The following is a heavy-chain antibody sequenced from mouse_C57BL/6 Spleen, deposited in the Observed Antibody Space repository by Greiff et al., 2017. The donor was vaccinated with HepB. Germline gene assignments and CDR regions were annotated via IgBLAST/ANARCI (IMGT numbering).Heavy chain of an antibody. J-gene: IGHJ3*01. CDR1: GYTFTDYN. Sequence: EVQLQQSGPELVKPGASVKIPCKASGYTFTDYNMDWVKQSHGKSLEWIGDINPNNGGTIYNQKFKGKATLTVDKSSSTAYMELRSLTSEDTAVYYCARSGYYGSPFFAYWGQGTLVTVSA. D-gene: IGHD1-1*01. V-gene: IGHV1-18*01. CDR3: ARSGYYGSPFFAY. CDR2: INPNNGGT.